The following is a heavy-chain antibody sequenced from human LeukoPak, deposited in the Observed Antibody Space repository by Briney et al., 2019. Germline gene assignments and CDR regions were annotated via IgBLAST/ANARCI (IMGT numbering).Heavy chain of an antibody. J-gene: IGHJ4*02. Sequence: PGGSLRLSYAASGFTFDDYAMHWVRQAPGKGLEWVSGISWNSGSIGYADSVQGRFTISRDNSKNTLYLQMNSLRAEDTAVYYCAKVDGGLRDFDYWGQGTLVTVPS. CDR1: GFTFDDYA. V-gene: IGHV3-9*01. CDR2: ISWNSGSI. D-gene: IGHD3-16*01. CDR3: AKVDGGLRDFDY.